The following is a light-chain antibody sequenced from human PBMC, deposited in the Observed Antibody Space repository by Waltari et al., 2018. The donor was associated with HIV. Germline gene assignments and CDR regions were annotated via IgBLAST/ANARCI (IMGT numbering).Light chain of an antibody. CDR2: DVS. J-gene: IGLJ2*01. CDR1: SSDVGNYNE. V-gene: IGLV2-18*02. Sequence: QSALTQPPSVSGSLGQSVTISCTGTSSDVGNYNEVSWYQQSPGTAPKLMIYDVSNRPAGVPYRFSGSKSGNTASLTISGLQAEDEAEYYCSSFTTSITVVFGGGTKLTVL. CDR3: SSFTTSITVV.